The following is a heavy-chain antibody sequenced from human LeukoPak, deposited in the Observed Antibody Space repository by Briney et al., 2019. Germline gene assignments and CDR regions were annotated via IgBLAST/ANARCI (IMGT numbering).Heavy chain of an antibody. Sequence: AGGSLRLSCAASGFSFSTYAMSWVRQAPGKGLEWVSSIGGGGTNTYYADSVKGRFTISRDNSKNTLYLQMNSLRAEDTAVYYCAKQGTGSYLDHWGQGILVTVSS. CDR3: AKQGTGSYLDH. CDR1: GFSFSTYA. CDR2: IGGGGTNT. V-gene: IGHV3-23*01. J-gene: IGHJ4*02. D-gene: IGHD2-8*02.